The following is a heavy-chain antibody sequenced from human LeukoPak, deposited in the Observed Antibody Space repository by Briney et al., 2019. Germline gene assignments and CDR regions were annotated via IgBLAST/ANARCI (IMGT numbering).Heavy chain of an antibody. J-gene: IGHJ5*02. D-gene: IGHD4-11*01. V-gene: IGHV3-33*01. Sequence: PGGSLRLSCAASGFTFSSYGMHWVRQAPGKGLEWVAVIWYDGSNKYYADSVKGRFTISRDNSKNTLYLQMNSLRAEDTAVYYCARVLPYDYINRFDRWGQGTLVTVSS. CDR2: IWYDGSNK. CDR3: ARVLPYDYINRFDR. CDR1: GFTFSSYG.